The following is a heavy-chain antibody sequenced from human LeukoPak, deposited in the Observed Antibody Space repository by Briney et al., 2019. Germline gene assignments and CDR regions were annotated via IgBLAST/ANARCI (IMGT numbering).Heavy chain of an antibody. Sequence: GGSLRLSCAASGFTFNFYAMTWVRQAPGKGLEWVSSISSSSSYIYYADSVKGRFTISRDNAKNSLYLQMNSLRAEDTAVYYCARAYYYYMDVWGKGTTVTVSS. V-gene: IGHV3-21*01. CDR2: ISSSSSYI. J-gene: IGHJ6*03. CDR3: ARAYYYYMDV. CDR1: GFTFNFYA.